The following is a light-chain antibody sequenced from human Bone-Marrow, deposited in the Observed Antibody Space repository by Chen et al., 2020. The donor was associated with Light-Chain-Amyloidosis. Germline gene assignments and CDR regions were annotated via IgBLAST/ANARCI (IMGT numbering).Light chain of an antibody. CDR2: DDS. Sequence: YVLTQPSSVSVAPGQTATIACGGNNIGSTSVHWYQQTPGQAPLLVVYDDSDRPSGIPERLAGCNAGNTATLTISRVEAGDEADYYCQVWDRSSDRPVFGGGTKLTVL. J-gene: IGLJ3*02. CDR1: NIGSTS. V-gene: IGLV3-21*02. CDR3: QVWDRSSDRPV.